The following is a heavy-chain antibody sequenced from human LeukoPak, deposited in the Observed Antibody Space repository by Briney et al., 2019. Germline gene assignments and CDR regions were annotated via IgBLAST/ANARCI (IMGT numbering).Heavy chain of an antibody. CDR1: GFTFSSYG. CDR3: AKLIPYSGWPYDY. J-gene: IGHJ4*02. V-gene: IGHV3-23*01. Sequence: GGSLRLSCAASGFTFSSYGMSWVRQAPGRGLEWVSTITDNGGTSYYADSVKGRFTISRDSSKNMLYLQMNSVRVEDTALYYCAKLIPYSGWPYDYWGQGTQVTVSS. D-gene: IGHD5-12*01. CDR2: ITDNGGTS.